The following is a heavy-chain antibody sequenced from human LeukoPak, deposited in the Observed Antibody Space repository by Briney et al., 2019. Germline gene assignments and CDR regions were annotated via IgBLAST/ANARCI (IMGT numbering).Heavy chain of an antibody. CDR1: GGSISSYY. D-gene: IGHD5-24*01. CDR2: IYTSGST. Sequence: SETLSLTCTVSGGSISSYYWSWIRQPPGKGLEWIGHIYTSGSTDYNPSLKSRVTISVDTSKNQFSLKLSSVTAADTAVYYCATTNYYYYYMDFCGTGTTVTVSS. J-gene: IGHJ6*03. V-gene: IGHV4-4*09. CDR3: ATTNYYYYYMDF.